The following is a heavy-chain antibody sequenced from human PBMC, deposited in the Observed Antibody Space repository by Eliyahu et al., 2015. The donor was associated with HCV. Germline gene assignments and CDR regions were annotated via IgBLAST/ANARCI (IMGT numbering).Heavy chain of an antibody. D-gene: IGHD3-22*01. Sequence: PGRSLRLSCAASGFTFSSYGMHWVRQAPGKGLEWVAVISYDGSNKYYADSVKGRFTISRDNSKNTLYLQMNSLRAEDTAVYYCAKDTTPYYYDSSGPPGYWGQGTLVTVSS. J-gene: IGHJ4*02. V-gene: IGHV3-30*18. CDR1: GFTFSSYG. CDR2: ISYDGSNK. CDR3: AKDTTPYYYDSSGPPGY.